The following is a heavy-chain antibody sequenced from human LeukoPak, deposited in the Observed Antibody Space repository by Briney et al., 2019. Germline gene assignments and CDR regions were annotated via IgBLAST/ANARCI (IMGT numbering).Heavy chain of an antibody. CDR3: TTSMDA. J-gene: IGHJ6*04. V-gene: IGHV3-15*01. CDR2: VKSKTDGGAT. Sequence: GRSLRLSCAASGFTFTNAWMSWVRQAPGKGLEWVGRVKSKTDGGATDYAAPVKGRFAISRDDSKNTLYLQMNDLKTEDTAVYYCTTSMDAWGKGTTVTVSS. CDR1: GFTFTNAW.